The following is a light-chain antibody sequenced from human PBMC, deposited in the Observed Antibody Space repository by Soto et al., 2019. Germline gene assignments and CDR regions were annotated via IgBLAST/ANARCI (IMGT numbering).Light chain of an antibody. Sequence: DIQMTQSPSSLSASVGDRVTITCRASQSISSYLNWYQQKPGKAPKLLIYAASSLQSGVPSRFSASGSATDFTLTISSLPPEDFATYYCQQSYSTLTFGPGTKVDIK. J-gene: IGKJ3*01. CDR1: QSISSY. CDR2: AAS. CDR3: QQSYSTLT. V-gene: IGKV1-39*01.